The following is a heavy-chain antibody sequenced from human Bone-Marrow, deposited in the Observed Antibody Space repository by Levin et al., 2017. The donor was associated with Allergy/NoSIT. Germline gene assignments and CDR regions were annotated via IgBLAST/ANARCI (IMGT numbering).Heavy chain of an antibody. CDR2: IKSKTDGGAT. CDR3: TTGIAVAASYYYYYMDV. J-gene: IGHJ6*03. Sequence: GESLKISCSASGFTFSHAWMTWVRQAPGKGLEWVGRIKSKTDGGATDYAAPVVGRFTISRDDSKDTLYLQMNSLKTEDTATYYCTTGIAVAASYYYYYMDVWGKGTTVTVSS. CDR1: GFTFSHAW. V-gene: IGHV3-15*01. D-gene: IGHD6-19*01.